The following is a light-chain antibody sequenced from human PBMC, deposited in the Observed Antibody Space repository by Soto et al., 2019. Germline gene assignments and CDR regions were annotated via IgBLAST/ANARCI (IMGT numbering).Light chain of an antibody. J-gene: IGKJ3*01. V-gene: IGKV3D-15*01. CDR1: QSVNSN. CDR3: QQSAT. CDR2: RAS. Sequence: EIVMTQSPATLSVSPGERATLSCRASQSVNSNLAWYQQKPGQSPRLLLYRASNRATGIPDRFSGSGSGTDFTLTISRLEPEDFAVYYCQQSATCGPGTKVDIK.